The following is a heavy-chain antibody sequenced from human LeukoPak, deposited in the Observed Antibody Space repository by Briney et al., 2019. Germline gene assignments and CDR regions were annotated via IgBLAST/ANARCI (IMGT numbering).Heavy chain of an antibody. CDR2: ISGSGGST. CDR1: GFTFSSYA. V-gene: IGHV3-23*01. D-gene: IGHD3-22*01. Sequence: GGSLRLSCAASGFTFSSYAMSWVRQAPGKGLEWVSAISGSGGSTYYADSVKGRFTISRDNSKNTLYLQMSSLRAEDTAVFYCARDLGYFDSSGYNPFDYWGQGTLVTVSS. CDR3: ARDLGYFDSSGYNPFDY. J-gene: IGHJ4*02.